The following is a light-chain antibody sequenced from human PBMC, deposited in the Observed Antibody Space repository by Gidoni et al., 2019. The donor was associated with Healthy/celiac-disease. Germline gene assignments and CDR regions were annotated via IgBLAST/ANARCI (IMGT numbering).Light chain of an antibody. CDR2: GAS. Sequence: DIVMTQSPATLSVSPGERATLSCRASQSVSSNLAWYQQKPGQAPRLLIYGASTRATGIPARFSGSGYGTEFTLTISSVQSEDFAVYYCQQYNNWPPWTFGQGTKVEIK. V-gene: IGKV3-15*01. CDR3: QQYNNWPPWT. J-gene: IGKJ1*01. CDR1: QSVSSN.